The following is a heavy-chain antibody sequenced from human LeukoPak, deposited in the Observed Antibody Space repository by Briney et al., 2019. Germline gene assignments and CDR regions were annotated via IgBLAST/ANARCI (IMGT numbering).Heavy chain of an antibody. CDR2: IHASGNT. Sequence: PSETLSLTCTVSGGSISSGGYYWSWIRQPAGKGLEWIGRIHASGNTNYNPSLKSRVTMSVDTSKSQFSLKLISLTAADTAVYSCARESGLWPKYNYGMDVWGQGTTVTVSS. J-gene: IGHJ6*02. CDR1: GGSISSGGYY. V-gene: IGHV4-61*02. D-gene: IGHD5-18*01. CDR3: ARESGLWPKYNYGMDV.